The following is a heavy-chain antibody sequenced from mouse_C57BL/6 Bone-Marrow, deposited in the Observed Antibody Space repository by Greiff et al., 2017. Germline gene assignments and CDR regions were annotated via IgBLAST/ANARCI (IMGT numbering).Heavy chain of an antibody. CDR2: IYPGGGYT. V-gene: IGHV1-63*01. CDR3: ARWAFTWYFDV. J-gene: IGHJ1*03. CDR1: GYTFTNYW. Sequence: QVQLQQSGAELVRPGTSVKMSCKASGYTFTNYWIGWAKQRPGHGLEWIGDIYPGGGYTNYNEKFKGKATLTADKSSSTAYMQFSILTSEDSAIYYCARWAFTWYFDVWGTGTTVTVSS.